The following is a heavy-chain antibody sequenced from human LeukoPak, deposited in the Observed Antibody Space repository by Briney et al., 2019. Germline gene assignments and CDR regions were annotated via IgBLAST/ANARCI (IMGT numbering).Heavy chain of an antibody. D-gene: IGHD4-11*01. Sequence: SQTLSLTCTVSGGSISSGGYYWSWIRQHPGKGLEWIGYIYYSGSTYYNPSLKSRVTISVDTSKNQFSLKLSSVTAADTAVYYCARGDSNYYVDYWGQGTLVTVSS. J-gene: IGHJ4*02. CDR1: GGSISSGGYY. CDR3: ARGDSNYYVDY. V-gene: IGHV4-31*03. CDR2: IYYSGST.